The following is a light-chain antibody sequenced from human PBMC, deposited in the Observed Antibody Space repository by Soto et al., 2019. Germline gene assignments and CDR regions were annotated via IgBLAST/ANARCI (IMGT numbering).Light chain of an antibody. CDR2: QVS. CDR1: QGLVYSDGNTF. CDR3: VQGTHWPWT. Sequence: DVVMTQSPLSLSVTLGQPASISCRSSQGLVYSDGNTFLNWFHQRPGQSPRRLIYQVSNRASGVPDRFSGTGSSPDYTLTISRVEAEDVGIYYCVQGTHWPWTFGQGTKVEIK. J-gene: IGKJ1*01. V-gene: IGKV2-30*01.